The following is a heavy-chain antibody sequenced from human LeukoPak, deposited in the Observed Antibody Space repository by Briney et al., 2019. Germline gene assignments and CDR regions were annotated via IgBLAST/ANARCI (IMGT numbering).Heavy chain of an antibody. J-gene: IGHJ4*02. CDR1: GNSFTSYW. Sequence: GESLKISCKGSGNSFTSYWISWVRQMPGKGLEWMGRIDPADSYTNYSPSFQGHVTISVDRSISTAFLQWNSLKASDTAMYYYAKQFPLGEPSRYWGQGTLVTVSS. CDR2: IDPADSYT. V-gene: IGHV5-10-1*01. CDR3: AKQFPLGEPSRY. D-gene: IGHD1-14*01.